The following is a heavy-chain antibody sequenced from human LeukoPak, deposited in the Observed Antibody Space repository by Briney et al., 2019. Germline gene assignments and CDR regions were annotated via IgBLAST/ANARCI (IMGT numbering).Heavy chain of an antibody. CDR2: ISSSSITI. Sequence: PGGSLRLSCAASGFTFSSYNMDWVRQAPGKGLEWVSYISSSSITIYYADSVKGRFTISRDNSKNTLYLQMNSLRAEDTAVYYCAKNLISYGGAPYFDYWGQGTLVTVSS. CDR1: GFTFSSYN. J-gene: IGHJ4*02. V-gene: IGHV3-48*01. D-gene: IGHD4-23*01. CDR3: AKNLISYGGAPYFDY.